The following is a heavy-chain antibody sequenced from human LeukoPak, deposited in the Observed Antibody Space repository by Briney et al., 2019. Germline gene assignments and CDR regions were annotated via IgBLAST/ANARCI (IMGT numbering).Heavy chain of an antibody. CDR3: ARDRAVAGTADQFYYYYGMDV. CDR2: ISYDGGNK. J-gene: IGHJ6*02. Sequence: GGSLRLSCAASGFTFSSYAMHWVRQAPGKGLEWVAVISYDGGNKYYADSVKGRFTISRDNSKNTLYLQMNSLRAEDTAVYYCARDRAVAGTADQFYYYYGMDVWGQGTTVTVSS. CDR1: GFTFSSYA. V-gene: IGHV3-30*04. D-gene: IGHD6-19*01.